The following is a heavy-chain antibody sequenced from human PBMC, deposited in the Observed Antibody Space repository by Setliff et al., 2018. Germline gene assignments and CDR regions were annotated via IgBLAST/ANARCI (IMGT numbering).Heavy chain of an antibody. CDR1: GASISSDGYY. V-gene: IGHV4-31*03. Sequence: SETLSLTCSVSGASISSDGYYWSWIRQYPGKGLEWIGYIYYSGSTYYNPSLKSRVTISLDTSENQFSLELTSVTAADTAAYYCARSRTIAVKGGVFAVWGRGTLVTVSS. D-gene: IGHD6-19*01. J-gene: IGHJ2*01. CDR3: ARSRTIAVKGGVFAV. CDR2: IYYSGST.